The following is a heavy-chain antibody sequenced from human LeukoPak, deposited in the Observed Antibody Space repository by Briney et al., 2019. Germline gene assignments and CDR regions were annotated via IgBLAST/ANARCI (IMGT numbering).Heavy chain of an antibody. Sequence: ASVKVSCKASGYTFTSYDINWVRQATGQGLEWMGWMNPNSGNTGYAQKFQGRVTITRNTSISTAYMELSSLRSEDTAVYYCARGRLRNTYYDFWSGFYYFDYWGQEALVTVSS. J-gene: IGHJ4*02. D-gene: IGHD3-3*01. V-gene: IGHV1-8*03. CDR3: ARGRLRNTYYDFWSGFYYFDY. CDR2: MNPNSGNT. CDR1: GYTFTSYD.